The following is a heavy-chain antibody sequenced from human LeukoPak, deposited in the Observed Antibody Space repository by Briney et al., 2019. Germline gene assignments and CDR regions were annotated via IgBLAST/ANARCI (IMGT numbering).Heavy chain of an antibody. CDR3: ARVRSITMIVVTG. CDR1: GGSISSYY. V-gene: IGHV4-59*01. Sequence: SETLSLTCTVSGGSISSYYWSWIRQPPGKGLEWIGYIYYSGSTNYNPSLKSRVTISVDTSKNQFSLKLSSVTAADTAVYYCARVRSITMIVVTGWGQGTLVTVSS. CDR2: IYYSGST. D-gene: IGHD3-22*01. J-gene: IGHJ4*02.